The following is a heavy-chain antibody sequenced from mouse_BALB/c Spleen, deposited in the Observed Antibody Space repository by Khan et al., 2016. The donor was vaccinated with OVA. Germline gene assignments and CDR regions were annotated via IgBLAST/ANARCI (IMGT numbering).Heavy chain of an antibody. V-gene: IGHV5-6*01. Sequence: EVQLVQSGGDLVKPGGSLKLSCAASGFTFSTYGMSWVRQTPDRGLEWVATISSGGTYTFYPDNVKGRFTISRDDANNTPYLQISSLKSADTAMYYCAKLADYDNGEGFAYWGQGTLVTVSA. CDR3: AKLADYDNGEGFAY. CDR1: GFTFSTYG. CDR2: ISSGGTYT. D-gene: IGHD2-4*01. J-gene: IGHJ3*01.